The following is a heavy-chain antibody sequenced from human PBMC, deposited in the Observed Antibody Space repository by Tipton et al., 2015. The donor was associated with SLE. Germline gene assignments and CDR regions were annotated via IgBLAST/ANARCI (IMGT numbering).Heavy chain of an antibody. V-gene: IGHV4-38-2*01. Sequence: TLSLTCAVSGYSISSGYYWGWIRQPPGKGLEWIGSIYHSGSTYYNPSLKSRVTISVDTSKNQFSLQLNSVTPEDTAVYYCARGSRAYDPAAFDYWGQGTLVTVSS. J-gene: IGHJ4*02. CDR3: ARGSRAYDPAAFDY. CDR1: GYSISSGYY. CDR2: IYHSGST. D-gene: IGHD6-25*01.